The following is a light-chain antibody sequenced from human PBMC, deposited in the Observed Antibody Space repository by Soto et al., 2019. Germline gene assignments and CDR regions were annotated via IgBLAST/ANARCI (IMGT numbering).Light chain of an antibody. CDR2: DAS. Sequence: EIVLTQSPATLSLSPGERATLSCRASQGVSSYLAWYQQKPGQAPRLLIYDASNRATGTPARFSGSGPGTDFTLTISSLEPEDFAVYYCQQRSNWPLFGPGTKVDIK. CDR1: QGVSSY. CDR3: QQRSNWPL. J-gene: IGKJ3*01. V-gene: IGKV3D-11*01.